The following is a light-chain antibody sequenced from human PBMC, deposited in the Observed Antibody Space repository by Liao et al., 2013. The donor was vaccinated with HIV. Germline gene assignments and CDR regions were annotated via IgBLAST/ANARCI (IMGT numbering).Light chain of an antibody. CDR1: RLWEKY. V-gene: IGLV3-1*01. CDR3: QAWDNSYVL. CDR2: QDS. J-gene: IGLJ2*01. Sequence: SYELTQPPSVSVSPGQTASITCSGDRLWEKYVSWYQQKPGQSPVLVIHQDSKRSSGIPERFSGSNSGNTATLTISGTQAMDEADYYCQAWDNSYVLFGGGTRLTVL.